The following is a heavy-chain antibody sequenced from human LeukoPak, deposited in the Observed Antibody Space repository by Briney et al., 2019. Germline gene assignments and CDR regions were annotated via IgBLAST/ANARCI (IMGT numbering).Heavy chain of an antibody. Sequence: SETLSLTCSVSGGSIATYYWSWIRQFPGKGLEWIGYIYYNGRTDYNPSLKSRVTISVDTSKNQFSLKLSSVTAADTAVYYCARGGDYDSPFDIWGQGTMVTVSS. CDR3: ARGGDYDSPFDI. J-gene: IGHJ3*02. D-gene: IGHD3-22*01. V-gene: IGHV4-59*13. CDR2: IYYNGRT. CDR1: GGSIATYY.